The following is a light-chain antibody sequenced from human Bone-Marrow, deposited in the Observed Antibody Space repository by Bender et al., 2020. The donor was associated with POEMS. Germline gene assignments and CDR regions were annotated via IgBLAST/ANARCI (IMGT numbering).Light chain of an antibody. Sequence: QSALTQPASVSGSPGQSITISCTGTSSDIGGSNYVSWYQQHPGKAPKLIIYDVNNRPSGVSDRFSGSKFGNTASLSISGLQFEDEADYFCSSYVSGDALVFGGGTKLTVL. J-gene: IGLJ3*02. CDR1: SSDIGGSNY. CDR3: SSYVSGDALV. CDR2: DVN. V-gene: IGLV2-14*03.